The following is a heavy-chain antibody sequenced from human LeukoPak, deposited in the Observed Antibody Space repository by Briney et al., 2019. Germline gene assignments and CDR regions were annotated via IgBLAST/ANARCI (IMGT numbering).Heavy chain of an antibody. CDR1: GFTFCNYN. CDR2: ISRSGGST. D-gene: IGHD5-24*01. Sequence: GGSLRLSCVGFGFTFCNYNLNWVRQAPGKGLEWVSSISRSGGSTYYAESVKGRLTISRDNAESSVYLQVNSLRVEDTAVYYCVRGDKRDYWGQGTLVTVSS. CDR3: VRGDKRDY. V-gene: IGHV3-21*01. J-gene: IGHJ4*02.